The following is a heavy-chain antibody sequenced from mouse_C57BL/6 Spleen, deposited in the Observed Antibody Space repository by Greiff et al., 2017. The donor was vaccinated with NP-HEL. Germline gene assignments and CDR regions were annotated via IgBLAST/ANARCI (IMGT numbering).Heavy chain of an antibody. D-gene: IGHD1-1*01. V-gene: IGHV1-61*01. CDR1: GYTFTSYW. CDR2: IYPSDSET. CDR3: ARYDGSSSTAY. Sequence: QVQLQQPGAELVRPGSSVKLSCKASGYTFTSYWMDWVKQRPGQGLEWIGNIYPSDSETHYNQKFKDKATLTVDKSSSTAYMQLSSLTSEDSAVYYCARYDGSSSTAYWGQGTLVTVSA. J-gene: IGHJ3*01.